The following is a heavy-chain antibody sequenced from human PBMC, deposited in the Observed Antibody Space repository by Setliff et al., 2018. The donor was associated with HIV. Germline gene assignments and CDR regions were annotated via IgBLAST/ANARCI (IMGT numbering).Heavy chain of an antibody. V-gene: IGHV1-3*01. CDR3: ARAGYLLHYFDS. J-gene: IGHJ4*02. CDR1: GYSFSNYA. Sequence: ASVKVSCKASGYSFSNYAIHWVRQAPGQGLERMGWINGGNAITKFSQKFQGRVTFTRDTSASTAYMELSSPRSEDTAVYYCARAGYLLHYFDSWGQGTLVTVSS. CDR2: INGGNAIT. D-gene: IGHD1-26*01.